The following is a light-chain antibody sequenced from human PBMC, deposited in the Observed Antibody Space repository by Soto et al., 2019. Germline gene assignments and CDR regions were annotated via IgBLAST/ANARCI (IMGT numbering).Light chain of an antibody. CDR1: NSDIGDYDY. V-gene: IGLV2-14*01. CDR2: EVT. Sequence: QSALTQPASVSGSPGQSITISCTGTNSDIGDYDYVSWYQHHPGKAPKLMIHEVTNRPSGVSNRFSGSKSGNTAFLTISGLQAEDEADYYCSSYTSSSTRVFGGGTQ. J-gene: IGLJ3*02. CDR3: SSYTSSSTRV.